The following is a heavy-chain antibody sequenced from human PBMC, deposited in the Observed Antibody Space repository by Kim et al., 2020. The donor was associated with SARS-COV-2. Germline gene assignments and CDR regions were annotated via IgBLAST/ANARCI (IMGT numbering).Heavy chain of an antibody. V-gene: IGHV3-20*01. CDR3: VRGYAGGPFDL. CDR1: GFTYDDYG. Sequence: GGSLRLSCAASGFTYDDYGMSWVRQAPGKGLEWVSGINRNSDSTGYGDSVKGRFTISRDNAKNSLFLQMNSPRAEDTALYHCVRGYAGGPFDLWGQGTLVTVPS. J-gene: IGHJ4*02. D-gene: IGHD3-16*01. CDR2: INRNSDST.